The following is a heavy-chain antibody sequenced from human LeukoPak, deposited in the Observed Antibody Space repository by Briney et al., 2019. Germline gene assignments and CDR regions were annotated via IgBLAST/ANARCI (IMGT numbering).Heavy chain of an antibody. CDR3: AKGSGVGAIRSGFDY. D-gene: IGHD1-26*01. V-gene: IGHV3-23*01. J-gene: IGHJ4*02. CDR1: RFTFTSYA. CDR2: ISGSGGST. Sequence: PGGSLRLSCAASRFTFTSYAMSWVRQAPGKGLEWVSAISGSGGSTYYADSVKGRFTISRDNSKNTLYLQMNSLRAEDTAVYYCAKGSGVGAIRSGFDYWGQGTLVTVSS.